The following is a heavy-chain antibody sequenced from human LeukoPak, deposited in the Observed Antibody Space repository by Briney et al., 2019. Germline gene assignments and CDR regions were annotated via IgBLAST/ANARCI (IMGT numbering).Heavy chain of an antibody. CDR3: ARGRPLGANFWVY. CDR1: GFTFSTFA. D-gene: IGHD3-16*01. CDR2: IFPSGGEI. Sequence: GGSLRLSCAASGFTFSTFAMIWVRQPPGKGLEWVSSIFPSGGEIHYADSVRGRFTISRDNSKSTLSLQMNSLRAEDTAVYYCARGRPLGANFWVYWGQGTLVTVSS. V-gene: IGHV3-23*01. J-gene: IGHJ4*02.